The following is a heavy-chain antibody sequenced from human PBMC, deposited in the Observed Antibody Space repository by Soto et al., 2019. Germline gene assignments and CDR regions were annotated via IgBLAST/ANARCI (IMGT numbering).Heavy chain of an antibody. CDR2: IYYSGST. CDR3: ARDLDDEYDDTFDI. CDR1: GGSISSGGYY. V-gene: IGHV4-31*03. D-gene: IGHD1-1*01. J-gene: IGHJ3*02. Sequence: QVQLQESGPGLVKPSQTLSLTCTVSGGSISSGGYYWSWIRQHPGKGLEWIGYIYYSGSTYYNPSLKSRITISVETSKNQFSLKLSSVTAADTAVYYCARDLDDEYDDTFDIWGQGTMVTVSS.